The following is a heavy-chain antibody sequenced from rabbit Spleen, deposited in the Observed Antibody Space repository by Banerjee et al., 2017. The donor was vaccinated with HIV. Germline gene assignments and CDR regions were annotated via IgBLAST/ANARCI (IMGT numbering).Heavy chain of an antibody. CDR2: VGVGGGKT. CDR1: GFFFISGYY. J-gene: IGHJ4*01. CDR3: ARDLYGDDGRDGYDL. V-gene: IGHV1S40*01. D-gene: IGHD2-1*01. Sequence: QQLVESGGGLVKPGASLTLTCKVSGFFFISGYYMCWVRQAPGKGLEWIACVGVGGGKTYYANWAKGRFTISKTSSTTVTLQMSSLAAADTATYFCARDLYGDDGRDGYDLWGPGTLVTVS.